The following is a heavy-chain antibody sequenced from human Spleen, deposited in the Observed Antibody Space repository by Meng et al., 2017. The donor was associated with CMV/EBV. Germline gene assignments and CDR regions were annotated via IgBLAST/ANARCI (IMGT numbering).Heavy chain of an antibody. CDR3: ARRSSYYDFWSGSNWFDP. CDR2: IYPGDSDT. J-gene: IGHJ5*02. D-gene: IGHD3-3*01. Sequence: WIRQHPGKGLEWMGIIYPGDSDTRYSPSFQGQVTISADKSISTAYLQWSSLKASDTAMYYCARRSSYYDFWSGSNWFDPWGQGTLVTVSS. V-gene: IGHV5-51*01.